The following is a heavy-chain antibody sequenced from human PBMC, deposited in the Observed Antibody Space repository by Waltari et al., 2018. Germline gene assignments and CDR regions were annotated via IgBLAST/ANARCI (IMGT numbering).Heavy chain of an antibody. D-gene: IGHD2-2*02. CDR1: GTSIAAHYFF. CDR3: AKHPNSLYYFDS. V-gene: IGHV4-39*01. CDR2: VLSSGQT. Sequence: QLQLQESGPKLVKPSETLSLTCTASGTSIAAHYFFWAWVRQSPGKGLEWIGSVLSSGQTYYNPSLKDRVTVSLDASKDQFSLKLTSMTAADTAVYFCAKHPNSLYYFDSWGQGTLVAVSS. J-gene: IGHJ4*02.